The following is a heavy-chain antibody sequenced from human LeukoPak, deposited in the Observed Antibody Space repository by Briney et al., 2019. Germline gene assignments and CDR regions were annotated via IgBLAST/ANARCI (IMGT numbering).Heavy chain of an antibody. D-gene: IGHD6-19*01. CDR3: ARDGEQWLANFDY. CDR2: IYSGGST. Sequence: PGGSLRLSCAASGFTVSSNYMSWVRQAPGKGLEWVSVIYSGGSTYYADSVKGRFTISRDNSKNTLYLQMSSLRAEDTAVYYCARDGEQWLANFDYWGQGTLVTVSS. V-gene: IGHV3-53*01. J-gene: IGHJ4*02. CDR1: GFTVSSNY.